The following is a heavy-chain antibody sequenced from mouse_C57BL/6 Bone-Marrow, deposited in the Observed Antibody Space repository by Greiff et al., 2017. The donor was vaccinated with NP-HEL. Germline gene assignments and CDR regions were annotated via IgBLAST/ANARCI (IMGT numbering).Heavy chain of an antibody. CDR3: ARDGVYGRGGFAY. V-gene: IGHV3-1*01. D-gene: IGHD1-1*01. Sequence: EVQLQESGPGMVKPSQSLSLTCTVTGYSITSGYDWHWIRHFPGNKLEWMGYISYSGSTNYNPSLKSRISITHDTSKNHFFLKLNSVTTEDTATYYCARDGVYGRGGFAYWGQGTLVTVSA. CDR1: GYSITSGYD. J-gene: IGHJ3*01. CDR2: ISYSGST.